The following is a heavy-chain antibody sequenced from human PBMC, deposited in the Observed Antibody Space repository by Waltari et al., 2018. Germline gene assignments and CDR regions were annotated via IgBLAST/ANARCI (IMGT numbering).Heavy chain of an antibody. CDR1: GASLSSNYW. V-gene: IGHV4-4*02. Sequence: QVQLQESGPGLVKPSGTLSLTCAVSGASLSSNYWWTCVRQPPGKGLEWIGQIYHTESANYNPSLKSRVTMSVDRSKNHFSLKLNAVTAADTAVYYCATVVNISNYDGGTFGWFDPWGQGTLVTVSS. CDR2: IYHTESA. J-gene: IGHJ5*02. D-gene: IGHD3-16*01. CDR3: ATVVNISNYDGGTFGWFDP.